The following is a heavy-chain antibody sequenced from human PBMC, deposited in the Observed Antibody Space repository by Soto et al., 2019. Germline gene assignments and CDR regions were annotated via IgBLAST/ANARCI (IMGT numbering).Heavy chain of an antibody. CDR3: ARLLTAAGTDY. J-gene: IGHJ4*02. V-gene: IGHV3-23*01. D-gene: IGHD6-13*01. CDR1: GFTFSSYA. CDR2: VTSTGSST. Sequence: EVQLLESGGGLVQPGGSLRLSCVASGFTFSSYAMSWVRQAPGKGLEWVSAVTSTGSSTCYADSVKGRFTISRDNSKSTLYLQMSGLRVDDTAVYYCARLLTAAGTDYWGQGTLVTVSS.